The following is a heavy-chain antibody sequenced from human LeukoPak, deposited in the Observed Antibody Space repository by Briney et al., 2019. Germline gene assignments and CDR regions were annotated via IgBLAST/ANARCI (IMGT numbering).Heavy chain of an antibody. CDR1: GFTFSSYG. CDR3: AKDSPQWLGPRSSGMDV. V-gene: IGHV3-30*18. Sequence: GGPLRLSCAASGFTFSSYGMHWVRQAPGKGLEWVAVISYDGSNKYYADSVKGRFTISRDNSKNTLYLQMNSLRAEDTAVYYCAKDSPQWLGPRSSGMDVWGEGTTVTVSS. CDR2: ISYDGSNK. J-gene: IGHJ6*04. D-gene: IGHD6-19*01.